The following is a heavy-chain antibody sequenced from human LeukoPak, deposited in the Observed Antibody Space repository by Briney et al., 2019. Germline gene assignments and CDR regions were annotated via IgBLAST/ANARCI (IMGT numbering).Heavy chain of an antibody. V-gene: IGHV1-69*13. CDR1: GGTFSSYA. CDR3: ARTTRDIAPLGYFDY. J-gene: IGHJ4*02. Sequence: SVKVSCKASGGTFSSYAISWVRQAPGQGLEWMGGIIPIFGTANYAQKFQGRVTITADESTSTAYMELSSLRSEDTAVYYCARTTRDIAPLGYFDYWGQGTLVTVSS. CDR2: IIPIFGTA. D-gene: IGHD5-12*01.